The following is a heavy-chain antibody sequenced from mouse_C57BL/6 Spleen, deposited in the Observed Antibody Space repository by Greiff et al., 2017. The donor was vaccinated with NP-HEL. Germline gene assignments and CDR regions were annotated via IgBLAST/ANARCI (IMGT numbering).Heavy chain of an antibody. V-gene: IGHV1-80*01. J-gene: IGHJ1*03. CDR2: IYPGDGDT. D-gene: IGHD1-1*01. Sequence: VQLQQSGAELVKPGASVKISCKASGYAFSSYWMNWVKQRPGKGLEWIGQIYPGDGDTNYNGKFKGKATLTADKSSSTAYMQLSSLTSEDSAVYGCARLTPTTVVATPYCDVWGTGTTVTVSS. CDR3: ARLTPTTVVATPYCDV. CDR1: GYAFSSYW.